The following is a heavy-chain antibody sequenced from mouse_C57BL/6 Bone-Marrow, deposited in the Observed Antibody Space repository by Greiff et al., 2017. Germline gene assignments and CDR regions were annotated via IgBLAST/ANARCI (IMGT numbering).Heavy chain of an antibody. Sequence: QVQLQQPGAELVMPGASVKLSCKASGYTFTSYWMHWVKQRPGQGLEWIGEIDPSDSYTNYNQKFKGKSTLTVDKSSSTAYMHLSSLTSEDSAVYYCARRDYFDYWGQGTTLTVSS. J-gene: IGHJ2*01. CDR3: ARRDYFDY. CDR2: IDPSDSYT. CDR1: GYTFTSYW. V-gene: IGHV1-69*01.